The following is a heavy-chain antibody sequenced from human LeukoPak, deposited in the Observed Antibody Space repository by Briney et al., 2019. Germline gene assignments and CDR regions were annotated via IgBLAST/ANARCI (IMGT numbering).Heavy chain of an antibody. CDR3: ARDSSDGYNSGVFY. CDR2: ISSSGSTI. Sequence: GGSLRLSCAASGFTFSDYYMSWIRRAPGKGLEWVSYISSSGSTIYYADSVKGRFTISRDNAKNSLYLQMDSLRAEDTAVYYCARDSSDGYNSGVFYWGQGTLVTVSS. CDR1: GFTFSDYY. J-gene: IGHJ4*02. D-gene: IGHD5-24*01. V-gene: IGHV3-11*04.